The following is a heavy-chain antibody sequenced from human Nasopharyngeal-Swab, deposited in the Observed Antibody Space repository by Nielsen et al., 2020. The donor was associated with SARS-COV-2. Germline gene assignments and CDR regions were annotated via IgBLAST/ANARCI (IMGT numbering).Heavy chain of an antibody. Sequence: SETLSLTCTVSGSSISSGYYWGWIRQPPGKGLEWIGSIYHSGSTYYNPSLKSRVTISVDTSKNQFSLKLSSVTAADTAVYYCTRARGSYGALFFDYWGQGTLVTVSS. V-gene: IGHV4-38-2*02. D-gene: IGHD4-17*01. CDR2: IYHSGST. J-gene: IGHJ4*02. CDR3: TRARGSYGALFFDY. CDR1: GSSISSGYY.